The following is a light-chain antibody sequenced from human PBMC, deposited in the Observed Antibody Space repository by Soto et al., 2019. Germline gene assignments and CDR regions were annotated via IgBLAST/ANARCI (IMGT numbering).Light chain of an antibody. CDR2: ATS. J-gene: IGKJ1*01. Sequence: MESPGARVLTPVETATLSCRASQTVNSDYLAWFQQRPGQAPRLLIFATSRRATDIPDRFSGSGSGTDFTLAIRRLEPEDFAVYFCHQFGYSPRTFGQGTKVDIK. V-gene: IGKV3-20*01. CDR3: HQFGYSPRT. CDR1: QTVNSDY.